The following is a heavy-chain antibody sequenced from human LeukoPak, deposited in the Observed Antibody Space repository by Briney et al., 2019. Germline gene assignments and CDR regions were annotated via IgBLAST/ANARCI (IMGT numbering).Heavy chain of an antibody. CDR1: GYTLTELS. J-gene: IGHJ6*02. Sequence: ASVKVSCKVSGYTLTELSMHWVRQTPGIGLEWMGGFDPEDGETIYAQKFQGRVTMTEDTSTDTAYMELSSLRSEDTAVYYCATLGRFPLNVNYYYYYGMDVWGQGTTVTVSS. V-gene: IGHV1-24*01. CDR2: FDPEDGET. CDR3: ATLGRFPLNVNYYYYYGMDV.